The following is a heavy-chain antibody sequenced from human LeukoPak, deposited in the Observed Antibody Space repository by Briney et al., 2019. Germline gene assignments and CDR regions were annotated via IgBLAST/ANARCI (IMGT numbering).Heavy chain of an antibody. J-gene: IGHJ4*02. D-gene: IGHD2-21*02. CDR1: GFTFSSYW. V-gene: IGHV3-7*01. CDR3: ARAAPPYCGGDCYFYYFDY. Sequence: GGSLRLSCAASGFTFSSYWMSWVRQAPGKGLEWVANIKQDGSEKYYVDSVKGRFTISRDNAKNSLYLQMNSLRAEDTAVYYCARAAPPYCGGDCYFYYFDYWGQGTLVTVSS. CDR2: IKQDGSEK.